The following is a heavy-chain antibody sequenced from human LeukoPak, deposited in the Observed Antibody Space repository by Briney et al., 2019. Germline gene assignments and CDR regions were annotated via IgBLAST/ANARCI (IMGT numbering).Heavy chain of an antibody. D-gene: IGHD6-6*01. CDR3: ARDQVSAYSSSYFDY. J-gene: IGHJ4*02. CDR1: GFTFSSYA. CDR2: ISGSGGST. Sequence: GGSLRLSCAASGFTFSSYAMSWVRQAPGKGLEWVSAISGSGGSTYYADSVKGRFTISRDNSKNTLYLQMNSLRAEDTAVYYCARDQVSAYSSSYFDYWGQGTLVTVSS. V-gene: IGHV3-23*01.